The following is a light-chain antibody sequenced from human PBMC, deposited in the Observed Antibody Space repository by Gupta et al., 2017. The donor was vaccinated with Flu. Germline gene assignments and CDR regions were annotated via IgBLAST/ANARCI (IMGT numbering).Light chain of an antibody. V-gene: IGKV3-15*01. Sequence: ATLSVSPGERATLSCRAGQSVRSKLAWYQQKPVQPPRLLIYGASTRDTGIPARFSGSGYGTEFTLTINSRQSEDFAVYYCQQYNNWPLITFGGGTKVEIK. CDR1: QSVRSK. CDR2: GAS. CDR3: QQYNNWPLIT. J-gene: IGKJ4*01.